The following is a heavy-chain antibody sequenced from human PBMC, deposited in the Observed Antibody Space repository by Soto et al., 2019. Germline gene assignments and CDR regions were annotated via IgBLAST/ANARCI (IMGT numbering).Heavy chain of an antibody. CDR2: IIPIFGTA. Sequence: SVKVSCKASGGTFSSYAISWVRQAPGQGLEWMGGIIPIFGTANYAQKFQGRVTITADESTSTAYMELSSPRSEDTAVYYCARAIPYDILTGYYDYWGQGTLVTVSS. D-gene: IGHD3-9*01. CDR3: ARAIPYDILTGYYDY. V-gene: IGHV1-69*13. J-gene: IGHJ4*02. CDR1: GGTFSSYA.